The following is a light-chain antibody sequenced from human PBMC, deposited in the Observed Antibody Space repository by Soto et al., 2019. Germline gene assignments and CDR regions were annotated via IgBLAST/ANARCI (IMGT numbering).Light chain of an antibody. CDR2: DAS. V-gene: IGKV3-11*01. CDR1: QSVSSY. Sequence: EIVLTQSPATLSLSPGERATLSCRASQSVSSYLVWYQQKPGQAPRLLIYDASNRATGSPARFSGSGSGTDFTLTISSLEPEDFAVYYCQQRSNWPWTFGHGTKVEIK. J-gene: IGKJ1*01. CDR3: QQRSNWPWT.